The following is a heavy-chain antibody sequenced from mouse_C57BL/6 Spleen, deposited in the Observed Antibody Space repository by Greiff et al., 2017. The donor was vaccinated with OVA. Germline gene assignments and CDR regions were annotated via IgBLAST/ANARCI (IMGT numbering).Heavy chain of an antibody. Sequence: EVKLVESGPGLVKPSQSLSLTCSVTGYSITSGYYWNWIRQFPGNKLEWMGYISYDGSNNYNPSLKNRISITRDTSKNQFFLKLNSVTTEDTATYYCARDYYGSSSFAYWGKGTLVTVAA. CDR2: ISYDGSN. CDR3: ARDYYGSSSFAY. D-gene: IGHD1-1*01. CDR1: GYSITSGYY. J-gene: IGHJ3*01. V-gene: IGHV3-6*01.